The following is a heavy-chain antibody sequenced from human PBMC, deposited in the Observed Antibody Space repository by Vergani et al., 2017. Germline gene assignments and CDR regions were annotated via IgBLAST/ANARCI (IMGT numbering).Heavy chain of an antibody. D-gene: IGHD3-10*01. J-gene: IGHJ2*01. V-gene: IGHV4-38-2*02. Sequence: QVQLQQWGAGLLKPSDTLSLTCAVSGYSISSGYYWGWIRQPPGKGLEWIGSIYHSGSTYYNPSLKSRVTISVDTSKNQFSLKLSSVTAADTAVYYCAREPPGGFGESWYFDLWGRGTLVTVSS. CDR2: IYHSGST. CDR3: AREPPGGFGESWYFDL. CDR1: GYSISSGYY.